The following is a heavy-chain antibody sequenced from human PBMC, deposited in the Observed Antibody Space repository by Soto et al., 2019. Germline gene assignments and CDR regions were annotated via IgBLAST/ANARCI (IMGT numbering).Heavy chain of an antibody. CDR3: ADGPQAGYYDSGTFYSTVP. CDR1: GGSFHGYY. D-gene: IGHD3-10*01. J-gene: IGHJ5*02. V-gene: IGHV4-34*01. Sequence: SQTLSLTGAVYGGSFHGYYWSWIRQTQGKGLGWSGEINNSATADFNSASKSRVSISLDKAKNEMSLQLISVSAADTAVYYCADGPQAGYYDSGTFYSTVPWSQGTLVTVSS. CDR2: INNSATA.